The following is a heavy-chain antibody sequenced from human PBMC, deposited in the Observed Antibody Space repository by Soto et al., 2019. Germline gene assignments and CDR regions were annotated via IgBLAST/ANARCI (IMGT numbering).Heavy chain of an antibody. Sequence: SVKVSCKASGGTFSSYAISWVRQAPGQGLEWMGGIIPIFGTANYAQKFQGRVTITADESTSTAYMELSSLRSEDTVVYYCARDQWEKRWLQRNYGMDVWGQGTTVTVSS. CDR2: IIPIFGTA. J-gene: IGHJ6*02. V-gene: IGHV1-69*13. CDR3: ARDQWEKRWLQRNYGMDV. D-gene: IGHD1-26*01. CDR1: GGTFSSYA.